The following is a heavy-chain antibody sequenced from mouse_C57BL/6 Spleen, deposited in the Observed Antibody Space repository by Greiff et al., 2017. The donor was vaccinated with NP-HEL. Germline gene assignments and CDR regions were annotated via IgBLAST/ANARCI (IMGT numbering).Heavy chain of an antibody. Sequence: VQLQQSGPELVKPGASVKIPCKASGYTFTDYNMDWVKQSHGKSLEWIGDINPNNGGTIYNQKFKGKATLTVDKSSSTPYMELRSLTSEDTAVYYCARYYGRGSHYFDYWGQGTTLTVSS. CDR3: ARYYGRGSHYFDY. CDR1: GYTFTDYN. CDR2: INPNNGGT. J-gene: IGHJ2*01. V-gene: IGHV1-18*01. D-gene: IGHD1-1*01.